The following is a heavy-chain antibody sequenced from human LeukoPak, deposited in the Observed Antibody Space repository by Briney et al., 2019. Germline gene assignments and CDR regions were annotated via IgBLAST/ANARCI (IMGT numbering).Heavy chain of an antibody. CDR1: GFTFSSYA. D-gene: IGHD1-26*01. CDR2: ISGSGGST. V-gene: IGHV3-23*01. J-gene: IGHJ4*02. CDR3: AKDEELLFFNSFDY. Sequence: GGSLRLSCAASGFTFSSYAMSWVRQAPGKGLEWVSAISGSGGSTYYADSVKGRFTISRDNSKNTLYPQMNSLRAEDTAVYYCAKDEELLFFNSFDYWGQGTLVTVSS.